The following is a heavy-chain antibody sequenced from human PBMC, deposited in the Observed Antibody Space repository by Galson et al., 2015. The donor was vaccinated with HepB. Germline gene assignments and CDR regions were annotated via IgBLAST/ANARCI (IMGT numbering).Heavy chain of an antibody. CDR3: AKDARYGSGSYTGYYYYYGMDV. J-gene: IGHJ6*02. V-gene: IGHV3-30*02. D-gene: IGHD3-10*01. CDR2: IRYDGSNK. Sequence: SLRLSCAASGFTFSSYGMHWVRQAPGKGLEWVAFIRYDGSNKYYADSVKGRFTISRDNSKNTLYLQMNSLRAEDTAVYYCAKDARYGSGSYTGYYYYYGMDVWGQGTTVTVSS. CDR1: GFTFSSYG.